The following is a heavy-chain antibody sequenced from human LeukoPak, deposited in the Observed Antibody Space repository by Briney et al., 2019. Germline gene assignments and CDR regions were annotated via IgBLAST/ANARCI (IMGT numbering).Heavy chain of an antibody. Sequence: PGGSLRLSCAASGFTLSSYAMSWVRQAPGMGLEWVSAISGGGGSTYYADSVKGRFTISRDNSKDTLFLQMNSLRAEDTAVYYCAKDHPVGDGYNYGAFDIWGQGTMVTVSS. D-gene: IGHD5-24*01. CDR1: GFTLSSYA. J-gene: IGHJ3*02. CDR2: ISGGGGST. CDR3: AKDHPVGDGYNYGAFDI. V-gene: IGHV3-23*01.